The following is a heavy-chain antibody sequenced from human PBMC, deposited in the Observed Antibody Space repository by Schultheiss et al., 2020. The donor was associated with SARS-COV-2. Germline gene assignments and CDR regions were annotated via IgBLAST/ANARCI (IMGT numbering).Heavy chain of an antibody. Sequence: GGSLRLSCAASGFTFSNAWMSWVRQAPGKGLEWVSVIYSGGSTYYADSVKGRFTISRDNSKNTLYLQMNSLRAEDTAVYYCARKRWPDAFDIWGQGTMVTVSS. CDR1: GFTFSNAW. CDR2: IYSGGST. D-gene: IGHD4-23*01. J-gene: IGHJ3*02. CDR3: ARKRWPDAFDI. V-gene: IGHV3-66*01.